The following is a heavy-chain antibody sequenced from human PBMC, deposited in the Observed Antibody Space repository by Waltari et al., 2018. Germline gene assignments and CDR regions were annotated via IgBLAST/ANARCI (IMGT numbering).Heavy chain of an antibody. CDR3: ARDRRAVAGSGWFDP. Sequence: EVQLVESGGGLVQPGGSLRLSCAASGFTFSSYRMNWVRQAPGKGLEWVSYISSSSSTIYYADSVKGRFTISRDNAKNSLYLQMNSLRAEDTAVYYCARDRRAVAGSGWFDPWGQGTLVTVSS. D-gene: IGHD6-19*01. J-gene: IGHJ5*02. V-gene: IGHV3-48*01. CDR2: ISSSSSTI. CDR1: GFTFSSYR.